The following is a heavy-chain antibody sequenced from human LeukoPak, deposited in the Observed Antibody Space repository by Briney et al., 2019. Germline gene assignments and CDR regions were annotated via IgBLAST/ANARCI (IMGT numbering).Heavy chain of an antibody. CDR2: IYPTDSDA. CDR1: GYSFTNYW. V-gene: IGHV5-51*01. Sequence: GESLKISCKGSGYSFTNYWIGWVRQMPGKGLEWMGIIYPTDSDARYSPSFQGQVTISADKSISTAYLQWSSLKASDTAMYYCARIVSGGNPKPYDAFDIWGQGTMVTVSS. D-gene: IGHD4-23*01. J-gene: IGHJ3*02. CDR3: ARIVSGGNPKPYDAFDI.